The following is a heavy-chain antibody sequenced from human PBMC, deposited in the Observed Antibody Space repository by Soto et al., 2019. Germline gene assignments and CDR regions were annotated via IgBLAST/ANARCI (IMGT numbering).Heavy chain of an antibody. Sequence: EVQLVESGGGLVQPGRSLRLSCAASGFTVSSKYMSWVRQAPGKGLEWVSLIQSGGPTYYADSVKGRFTISRDTSENTVHFQMASLRAEDTAVYYCARDDVLCDGGRYYGVPLDLWGNGTTLTVSS. D-gene: IGHD2-15*01. CDR2: IQSGGPT. CDR3: ARDDVLCDGGRYYGVPLDL. J-gene: IGHJ6*04. CDR1: GFTVSSKY. V-gene: IGHV3-66*01.